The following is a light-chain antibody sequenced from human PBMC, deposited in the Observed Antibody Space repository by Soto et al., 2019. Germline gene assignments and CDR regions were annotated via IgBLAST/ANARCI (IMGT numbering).Light chain of an antibody. Sequence: EIVLAQSPGTLSLSPGERATLTCRASQSVSSSYLDWYQQKPGQAPRLLIYGASSRAAGIPDRFSGSGSGTDFTLTISRLEPEDFAVYYCQHYGSSPWTFGQGTKV. J-gene: IGKJ1*01. CDR1: QSVSSSY. V-gene: IGKV3-20*01. CDR3: QHYGSSPWT. CDR2: GAS.